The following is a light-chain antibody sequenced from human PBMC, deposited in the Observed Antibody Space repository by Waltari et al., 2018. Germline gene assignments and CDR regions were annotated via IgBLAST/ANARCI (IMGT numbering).Light chain of an antibody. V-gene: IGLV1-40*01. CDR1: SSNIGAGYD. CDR3: QSYDSSLGGSV. J-gene: IGLJ2*01. CDR2: DNN. Sequence: QSVLTQPPSVSGAPGQRVTISCTGSSSNIGAGYDVHWYQQLPGTAPKLLIYDNNNRPSGVPDLFSGSKSGTSASLAITGLQAEDEADYYCQSYDSSLGGSVFGGGTKLTVL.